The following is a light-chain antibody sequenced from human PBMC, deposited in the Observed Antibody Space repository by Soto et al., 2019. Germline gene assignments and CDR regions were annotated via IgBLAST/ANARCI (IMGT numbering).Light chain of an antibody. CDR2: SND. Sequence: QSVLTQSPSASGTPGQRVTISCSGSDSIIGTNYVYWYQQLPGTAPKVLIYSNDRRPSGVPDRFSGSKSGTSASLAISGLRSEDEADYYCAAWDDSLTGPVFGGGTKVTVL. CDR3: AAWDDSLTGPV. J-gene: IGLJ2*01. V-gene: IGLV1-47*01. CDR1: DSIIGTNY.